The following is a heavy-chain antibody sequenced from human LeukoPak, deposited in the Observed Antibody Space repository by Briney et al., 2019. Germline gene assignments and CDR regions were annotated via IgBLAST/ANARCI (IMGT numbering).Heavy chain of an antibody. CDR1: GYTFTGYY. Sequence: ASVKVSCKASGYTFTGYYIHWVRQAPGQGLEWVAWINPNSGGTNYAQKFQGRVTVTRDTSISTVYMDLTSLRSDDTAVYYCARDRDSSSWYNTWFYYYYMDVWGKGTTVTVSS. CDR2: INPNSGGT. V-gene: IGHV1-2*02. J-gene: IGHJ6*03. CDR3: ARDRDSSSWYNTWFYYYYMDV. D-gene: IGHD6-13*01.